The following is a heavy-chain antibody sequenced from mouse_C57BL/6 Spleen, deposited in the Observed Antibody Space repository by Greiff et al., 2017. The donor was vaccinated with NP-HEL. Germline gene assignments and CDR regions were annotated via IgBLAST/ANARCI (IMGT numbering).Heavy chain of an antibody. Sequence: EVKLQQSGGGLVKPGGSLKLSCAASGFTFSDYGMHWVRQAPEKGLEWVAYISSGSSTIYYADTVKGRFTISRDNAKNTLFLQMTSLRSEDTAMYYCARNLDYYGSSLDYWGQGTTLTVSS. D-gene: IGHD1-1*01. V-gene: IGHV5-17*01. CDR1: GFTFSDYG. J-gene: IGHJ2*01. CDR3: ARNLDYYGSSLDY. CDR2: ISSGSSTI.